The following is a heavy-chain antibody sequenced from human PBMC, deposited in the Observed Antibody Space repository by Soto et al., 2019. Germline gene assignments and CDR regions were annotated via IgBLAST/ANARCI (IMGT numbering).Heavy chain of an antibody. J-gene: IGHJ5*02. Sequence: PSETLSLTCTVSGGSISSSSYYWGWIRQPPGKGLEWIGSIYYSGSTYYNPSLKSRVTISVDTSKNQFSLKLSSVTAADTAVYYCARRNYDILTGYYENWFDPWGQGTLVTVSS. CDR3: ARRNYDILTGYYENWFDP. CDR1: GGSISSSSYY. D-gene: IGHD3-9*01. CDR2: IYYSGST. V-gene: IGHV4-39*01.